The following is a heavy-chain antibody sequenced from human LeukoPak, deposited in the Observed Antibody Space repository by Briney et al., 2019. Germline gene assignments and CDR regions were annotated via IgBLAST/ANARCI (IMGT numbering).Heavy chain of an antibody. J-gene: IGHJ4*02. Sequence: MASETLSLTCTVSGDSIYTSTYYWAWIRQPPGKGLEWIGSIYYTGSTYFNPSLKSRVTISVDTSKNQLSLKLSFVTAADTAVYYCAGEKSGSYSPYWGQGTLVTVSS. CDR1: GDSIYTSTYY. CDR3: AGEKSGSYSPY. CDR2: IYYTGST. D-gene: IGHD1-26*01. V-gene: IGHV4-39*02.